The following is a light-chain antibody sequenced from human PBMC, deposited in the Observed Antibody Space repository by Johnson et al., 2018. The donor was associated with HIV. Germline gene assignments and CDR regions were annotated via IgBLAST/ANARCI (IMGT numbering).Light chain of an antibody. V-gene: IGLV1-51*01. CDR3: GTWDTSLSAGGV. Sequence: QSVLTQPPSVSAAPGQKVTISCSGSSSNIGRNYVSWYQQLPGTAPKLLIFDNNKRPSGIPDRFSGSKSGTSATLGITGLQTGDEADYHCGTWDTSLSAGGVFGSGTKVTVL. CDR1: SSNIGRNY. J-gene: IGLJ1*01. CDR2: DNN.